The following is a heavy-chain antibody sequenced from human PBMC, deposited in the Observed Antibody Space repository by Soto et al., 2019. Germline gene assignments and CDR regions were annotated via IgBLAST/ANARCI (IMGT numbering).Heavy chain of an antibody. CDR1: GGTFSSYA. J-gene: IGHJ3*02. CDR3: ARGYCSSTSCPDDFDI. D-gene: IGHD2-2*01. Sequence: QVQLVQSGAEVKKPGSSVKVSCKASGGTFSSYAISWVRQAPGQGLEWMGGIIPIFGTANYAQKFQGRVTITADESTSIAYMEVSSLRSEDTAVYYCARGYCSSTSCPDDFDIGGKGTMVTVSS. CDR2: IIPIFGTA. V-gene: IGHV1-69*01.